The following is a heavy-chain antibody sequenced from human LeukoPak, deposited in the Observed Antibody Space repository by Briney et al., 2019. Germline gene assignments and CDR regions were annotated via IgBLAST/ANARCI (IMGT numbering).Heavy chain of an antibody. V-gene: IGHV3-7*01. CDR2: IKQDGSEK. D-gene: IGHD6-13*01. CDR1: GFTFSSYW. J-gene: IGHJ4*02. CDR3: ARGIAAAGDYYFDY. Sequence: GGSLRLPCAASGFTFSSYWMSWVRQAPGKGLEWVANIKQDGSEKYYVDSVKGRFTISRDNAKNSLYLQMNSLRAEDTAVYYCARGIAAAGDYYFDYWGQGTLVTVSS.